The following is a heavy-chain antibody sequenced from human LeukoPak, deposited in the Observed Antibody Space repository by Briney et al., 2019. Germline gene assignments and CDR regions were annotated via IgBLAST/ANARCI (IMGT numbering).Heavy chain of an antibody. D-gene: IGHD3-10*01. J-gene: IGHJ5*02. CDR3: AKAMGSGSYSPFDP. CDR1: GFTFSSYA. CDR2: ISGSGGST. Sequence: GGSLRLSCAASGFTFSSYAMSWVRQAPGKGLEWVSAISGSGGSTHYADSVKGRFTISRDNSKNTLYLQRNSLRAEDTAVYYCAKAMGSGSYSPFDPWGQGTLVTVSS. V-gene: IGHV3-23*01.